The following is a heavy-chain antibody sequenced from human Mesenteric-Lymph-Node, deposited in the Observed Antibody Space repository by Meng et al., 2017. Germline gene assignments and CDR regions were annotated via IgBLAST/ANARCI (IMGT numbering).Heavy chain of an antibody. CDR3: ARTYYDSSCNYYEFDV. D-gene: IGHD3-22*01. V-gene: IGHV3-7*01. J-gene: IGHJ3*01. Sequence: GESLKISCAASGFTFSSYWMSWVRQAPGKGLELVANINQDGSEKYYVDSVRGRFTISRDNSKNTVHLQMNSLRAEGTACYYCARTYYDSSCNYYEFDVWGQGAMVTVSS. CDR1: GFTFSSYW. CDR2: INQDGSEK.